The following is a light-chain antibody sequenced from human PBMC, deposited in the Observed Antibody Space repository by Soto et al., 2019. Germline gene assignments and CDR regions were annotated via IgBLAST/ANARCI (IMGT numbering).Light chain of an antibody. V-gene: IGLV2-11*01. CDR3: CSYAGDSTWV. CDR1: SSDVGGYNY. J-gene: IGLJ3*02. CDR2: DVS. Sequence: QSALTQPRSVSGSPGQSVTISCTGTSSDVGGYNYVSWYQQHPGKAPKLMIYDVSKRPSGVPDRFSGSKSGNTASLTISGLQAEDEADYSCCSYAGDSTWVFGGGTKLTVL.